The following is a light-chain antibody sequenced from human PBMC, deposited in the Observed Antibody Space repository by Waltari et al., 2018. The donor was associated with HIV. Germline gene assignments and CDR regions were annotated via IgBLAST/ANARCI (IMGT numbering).Light chain of an antibody. CDR1: SSDVGSYNL. Sequence: QSALTQPASVSGSPGQSITIPCPGSSSDVGSYNLFSWYQHHPGKAPKLMIYEVYHRPSGVSNRFSGSKSGDTAFLTISGLQAEDEAAYYCCSYAGSRTHWVFGGGTKLTVL. J-gene: IGLJ3*02. CDR2: EVY. CDR3: CSYAGSRTHWV. V-gene: IGLV2-23*02.